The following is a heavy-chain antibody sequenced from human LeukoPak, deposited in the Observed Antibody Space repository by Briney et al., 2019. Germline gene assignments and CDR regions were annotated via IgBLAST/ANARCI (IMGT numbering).Heavy chain of an antibody. CDR2: IRSKAYGGTT. D-gene: IGHD6-13*01. V-gene: IGHV3-49*03. Sequence: GGSLRLSCTASGFTFGDYAMSWFRQAPGKGLEWVGFIRSKAYGGTTEYAASVKGRFTISRDDSKSIAYLQMNSLKTEDTAVYYCTRVEVAAAGTKAPYYFDYWGQGTLVTVSS. J-gene: IGHJ4*02. CDR1: GFTFGDYA. CDR3: TRVEVAAAGTKAPYYFDY.